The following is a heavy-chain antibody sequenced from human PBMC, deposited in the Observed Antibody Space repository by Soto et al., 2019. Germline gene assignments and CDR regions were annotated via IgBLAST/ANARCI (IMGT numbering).Heavy chain of an antibody. Sequence: EVQLLEPGGGLVQPGESLRLSCAASGYTFGNYFMNWVRQAPGKGLEWVSDISSNGGRTHYADSVRGRFATTRDNSRNTLYLQVSSLRAEDTALYYCAKDLHWYGMDVWGQGTTVTVSS. J-gene: IGHJ6*02. V-gene: IGHV3-23*01. CDR1: GYTFGNYF. CDR3: AKDLHWYGMDV. CDR2: ISSNGGRT. D-gene: IGHD1-1*01.